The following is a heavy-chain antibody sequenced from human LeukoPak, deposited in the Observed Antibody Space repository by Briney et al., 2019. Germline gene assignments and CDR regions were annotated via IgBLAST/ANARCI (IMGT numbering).Heavy chain of an antibody. CDR2: INSDGSST. CDR1: GFTFSSYW. V-gene: IGHV3-74*01. J-gene: IGHJ4*02. CDR3: ARDINLTGYLVDY. Sequence: GGSLRLSCAASGFTFSSYWTHWVRQAPGKGLVWVSRINSDGSSTSYADSVKGRFTISRDNAKNTLYLQMNSLRAEDTAVYYCARDINLTGYLVDYWGQGTLVTVSS. D-gene: IGHD3-9*01.